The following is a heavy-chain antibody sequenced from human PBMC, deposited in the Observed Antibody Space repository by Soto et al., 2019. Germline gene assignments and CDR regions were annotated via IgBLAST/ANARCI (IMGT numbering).Heavy chain of an antibody. V-gene: IGHV2-5*02. CDR3: ARFLWSSTSLYYLDF. Sequence: QITLKESGPTLVKPTQTLTLTCTFSGFSLTTSGVGVGWIRQPPGKALEWLALIYWDDDQRYSPSLKSRLTITKDTSKNQVVLAMTNMDPVDTATYYCARFLWSSTSLYYLDFWGQGTLVTVSS. CDR1: GFSLTTSGVG. J-gene: IGHJ4*02. D-gene: IGHD2-2*01. CDR2: IYWDDDQ.